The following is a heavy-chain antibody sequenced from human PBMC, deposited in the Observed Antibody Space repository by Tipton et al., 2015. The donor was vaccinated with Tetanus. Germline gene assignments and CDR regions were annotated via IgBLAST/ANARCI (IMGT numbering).Heavy chain of an antibody. CDR3: ARGRGRCRGTNCHRATDY. Sequence: SLRLSCEASGFTFSTYPFHWVRQAPGKGLEWVAAIDDTEFVTYYADSLKGRFTISRDNSQNTLSLQMISLRAEDTAIYYCARGRGRCRGTNCHRATDYWGQGTLVTVSS. CDR1: GFTFSTYP. D-gene: IGHD2-2*01. V-gene: IGHV3-23*01. J-gene: IGHJ4*02. CDR2: IDDTEFVT.